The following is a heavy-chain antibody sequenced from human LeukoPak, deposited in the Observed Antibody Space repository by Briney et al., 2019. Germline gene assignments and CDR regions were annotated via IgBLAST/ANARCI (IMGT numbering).Heavy chain of an antibody. CDR1: GYTFTSYD. CDR3: ARDSGGTAMAYYYYYYMDV. J-gene: IGHJ6*03. V-gene: IGHV1-8*02. Sequence: ASVKVSCKASGYTFTSYDINWVRQATGQGLEWMGWMNPNSGNTGYAQKFQGRVTMTRNTSISTAYMELSSLRSEDTAVYYCARDSGGTAMAYYYYYYMDVWGKGTTVIISS. D-gene: IGHD2-15*01. CDR2: MNPNSGNT.